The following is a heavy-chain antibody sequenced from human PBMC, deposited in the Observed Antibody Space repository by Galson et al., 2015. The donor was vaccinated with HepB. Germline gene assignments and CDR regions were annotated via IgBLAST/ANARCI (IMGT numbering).Heavy chain of an antibody. J-gene: IGHJ5*02. Sequence: SLRLSCAASGFTFSSYAMHWVRQAPGKGLEWVAVISYDGSNKYYADSVKGRFTISRDNSKNTLYLQMNSLRAEDTAVYYCARDSSIWGYCSGGSCYSWFDPWGQGTLVTVSS. V-gene: IGHV3-30-3*01. CDR2: ISYDGSNK. D-gene: IGHD2-15*01. CDR3: ARDSSIWGYCSGGSCYSWFDP. CDR1: GFTFSSYA.